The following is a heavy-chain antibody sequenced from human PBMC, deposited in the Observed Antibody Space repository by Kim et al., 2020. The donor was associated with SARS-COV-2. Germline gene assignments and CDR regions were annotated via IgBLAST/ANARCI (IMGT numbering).Heavy chain of an antibody. V-gene: IGHV4-59*13. J-gene: IGHJ6*02. Sequence: SETLSLTCTVSLGSISSYYWSWIRQPPGKGLEWIGYIYYSGSTNYNPSLKSRVTISVDTSKNQFSLKLNSVTAADTAVYYCARYYYSYGMDVWGQGTTVTVSS. CDR3: ARYYYSYGMDV. CDR2: IYYSGST. CDR1: LGSISSYY.